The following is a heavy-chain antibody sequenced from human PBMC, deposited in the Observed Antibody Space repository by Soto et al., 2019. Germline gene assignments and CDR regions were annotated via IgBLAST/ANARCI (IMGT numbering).Heavy chain of an antibody. D-gene: IGHD5-12*01. CDR3: AKSRIVATINFVYYGMDV. Sequence: GGFLRLSCXASGFSFSIYGMHWVRQAPGKGLEWVALISHDSSIKYYGESVKGRFTISRDNSKNTLSLQMNSLRVEDTAVYYCAKSRIVATINFVYYGMDVWGQGTTVTVSS. J-gene: IGHJ6*02. V-gene: IGHV3-30*18. CDR1: GFSFSIYG. CDR2: ISHDSSIK.